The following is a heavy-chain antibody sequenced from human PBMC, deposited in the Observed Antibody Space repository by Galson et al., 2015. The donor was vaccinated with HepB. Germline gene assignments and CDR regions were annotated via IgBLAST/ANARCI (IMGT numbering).Heavy chain of an antibody. Sequence: SLRLSCAASGFTVSSNYMSWVRQAPGKGLEWVSVIDSGGRTHYADSVKGRFTISRDNSKNTLYLQVNTLRAEDTAVYYCARDQGDDYANYYYYHGMDVWGQGTTVTVSS. CDR2: IDSGGRT. CDR1: GFTVSSNY. J-gene: IGHJ6*02. V-gene: IGHV3-66*02. D-gene: IGHD4-17*01. CDR3: ARDQGDDYANYYYYHGMDV.